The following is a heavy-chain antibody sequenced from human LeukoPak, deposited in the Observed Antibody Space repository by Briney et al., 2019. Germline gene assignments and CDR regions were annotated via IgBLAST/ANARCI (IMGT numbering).Heavy chain of an antibody. Sequence: SGGSLRLSCAASGFTFSSYAMHWVRQAPGKGLEYVSAISSNGGSTYYANSVKGRFTISRDNSKNTLYLQMGSLRAEDMAVYYCARGYCSSTSCPPFDPWGQGTLVTVSS. V-gene: IGHV3-64*01. D-gene: IGHD2-2*01. CDR3: ARGYCSSTSCPPFDP. J-gene: IGHJ5*02. CDR1: GFTFSSYA. CDR2: ISSNGGST.